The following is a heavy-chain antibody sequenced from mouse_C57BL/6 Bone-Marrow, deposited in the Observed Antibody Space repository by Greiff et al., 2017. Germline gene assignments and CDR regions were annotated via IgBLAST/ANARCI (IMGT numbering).Heavy chain of an antibody. CDR2: IYPGSGST. Sequence: VQLQQPGAELVKPGASVKMSCKASGYTFTSYWMTWVKQRPGQGLEWIGNIYPGSGSTNYNEKFKSKATLTVDTSSSTAYMQLSSLTSEDSAVYYCTRGGYYDLDYGGQGTTLTVSA. V-gene: IGHV1-55*01. CDR3: TRGGYYDLDY. J-gene: IGHJ2*01. D-gene: IGHD2-4*01. CDR1: GYTFTSYW.